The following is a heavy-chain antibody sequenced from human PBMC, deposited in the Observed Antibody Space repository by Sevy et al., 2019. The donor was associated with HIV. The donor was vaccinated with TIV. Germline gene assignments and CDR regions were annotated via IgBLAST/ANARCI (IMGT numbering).Heavy chain of an antibody. CDR1: GFTFSSYG. V-gene: IGHV3-33*01. CDR3: ARDNYFWGGCYTGRGGAFDI. Sequence: GGSLRLSCAASGFTFSSYGMHWVRQAPGKGLEWVAVIWYDGSNKYYADSVKGRFTISRDNSKNTLDLQMNRLRAEVTAVYYCARDNYFWGGCYTGRGGAFDIWGQGTMVTVSS. J-gene: IGHJ3*02. CDR2: IWYDGSNK. D-gene: IGHD3-3*01.